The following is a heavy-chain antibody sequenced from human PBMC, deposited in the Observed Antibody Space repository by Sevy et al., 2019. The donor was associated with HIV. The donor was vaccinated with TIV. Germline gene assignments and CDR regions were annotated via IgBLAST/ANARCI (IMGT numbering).Heavy chain of an antibody. CDR2: IYYSGST. J-gene: IGHJ4*02. Sequence: SETLSLTCTVSGGSISSYYWSWIRQPPGKGLELIGYIYYSGSTNYNPSLKSRVTISADTSKNQFSLKLSSVTAADTAVYYCASTHIAATYGHFDYWGQGTLVTVSS. CDR1: GGSISSYY. V-gene: IGHV4-59*13. CDR3: ASTHIAATYGHFDY. D-gene: IGHD6-13*01.